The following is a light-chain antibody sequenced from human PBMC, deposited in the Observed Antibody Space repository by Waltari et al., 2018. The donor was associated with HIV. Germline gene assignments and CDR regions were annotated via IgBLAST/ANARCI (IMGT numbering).Light chain of an antibody. CDR2: LGS. Sequence: DIVMTQSPLSLPVTPGEPASISCRSSQSLLHSNGYNYLDWYLQEPGQSPQLLIYLGSNRASGVPDRFSGSGSGTDFTLKISRVEAEDVGVYYCMQALQTPYTFGLGTKLQIK. CDR1: QSLLHSNGYNY. CDR3: MQALQTPYT. J-gene: IGKJ2*01. V-gene: IGKV2-28*01.